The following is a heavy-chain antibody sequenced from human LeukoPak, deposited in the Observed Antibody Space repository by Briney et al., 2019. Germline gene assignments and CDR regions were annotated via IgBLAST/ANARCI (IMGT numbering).Heavy chain of an antibody. J-gene: IGHJ4*02. Sequence: PGGSLRLSCAASGFTVSSNYMSWVRQAPGKGLEWVSVIYSGGSTYYADSVKGRFTISRDNSKNTLYLQMNSLRAEDTAVYYCAKEGYSSGWDPFDYWGQGTLVTVSS. D-gene: IGHD6-19*01. CDR3: AKEGYSSGWDPFDY. CDR2: IYSGGST. CDR1: GFTVSSNY. V-gene: IGHV3-53*01.